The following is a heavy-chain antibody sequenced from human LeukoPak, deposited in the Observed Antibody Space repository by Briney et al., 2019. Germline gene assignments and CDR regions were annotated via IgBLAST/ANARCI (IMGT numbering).Heavy chain of an antibody. J-gene: IGHJ4*02. CDR3: ARDRYDSSGYYAITNDY. Sequence: GASVKVSCKASGGTFSSYAISWVRQAPGQGLEWMGRIIPILGIANYAQKFQGRVTITADKSTSTAYMELSSLRSEDTAVYYCARDRYDSSGYYAITNDYWGQGTLVTVSS. CDR2: IIPILGIA. D-gene: IGHD3-22*01. V-gene: IGHV1-69*04. CDR1: GGTFSSYA.